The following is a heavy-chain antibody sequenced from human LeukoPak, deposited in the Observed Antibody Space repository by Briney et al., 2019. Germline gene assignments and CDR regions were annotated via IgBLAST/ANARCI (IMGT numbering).Heavy chain of an antibody. D-gene: IGHD3-9*01. CDR3: ARGRYFDWFDY. CDR1: GGSIRSRSYH. J-gene: IGHJ4*02. CDR2: IYYTGTT. V-gene: IGHV4-39*07. Sequence: PSENLSLTCTVPGGSIRSRSYHWGWIRQPPGKGLEWIGSIYYTGTTYYNPSLKSRVTISVDTSKNQFSLKLSSVTAADTAVYYCARGRYFDWFDYWGQGTLVTVSS.